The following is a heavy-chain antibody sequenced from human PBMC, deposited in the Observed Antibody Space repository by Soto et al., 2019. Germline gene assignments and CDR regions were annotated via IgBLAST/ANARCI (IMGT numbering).Heavy chain of an antibody. CDR3: AKETYVSGWTLDS. V-gene: IGHV3-23*01. J-gene: IGHJ4*02. CDR1: GFAFSDYS. Sequence: DVQLLESGGGVVQSGGSLRLSCSASGFAFSDYSMHWVRQAPGEGPEWVSAISGGGGNTYYAGSVNGRFTISRDNSRNTLYLQMHSLRDDDTALYYCAKETYVSGWTLDSCGQGTRATVSS. CDR2: ISGGGGNT. D-gene: IGHD6-19*01.